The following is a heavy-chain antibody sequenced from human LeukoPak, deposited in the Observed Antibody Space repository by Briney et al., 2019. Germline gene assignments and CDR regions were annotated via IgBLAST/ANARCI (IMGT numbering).Heavy chain of an antibody. CDR2: INHSGST. D-gene: IGHD1-26*01. V-gene: IGHV4-34*01. CDR1: GGSFSGYY. CDR3: ARRKSLVNAFDI. Sequence: SETLSLTCAVYGGSFSGYYWSWIRQPPGKGLEWIGEINHSGSTNYNPSLKSRVTISVDTSKNQFSLKLSSVTAADTAVYYCARRKSLVNAFDIWGQGTMVTVSS. J-gene: IGHJ3*02.